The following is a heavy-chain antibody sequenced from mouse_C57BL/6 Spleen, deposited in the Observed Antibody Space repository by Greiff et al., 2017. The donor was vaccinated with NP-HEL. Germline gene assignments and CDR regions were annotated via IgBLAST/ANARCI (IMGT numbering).Heavy chain of an antibody. CDR2: IHPSDSDT. CDR1: GYTFTSYW. D-gene: IGHD2-4*01. Sequence: QVQLQQPGAELVKPGASVKVSCKASGYTFTSYWMHWVKQRPGQGLEWIGRIHPSDSDTNYNQNLKSTATLTVDKSASTAYMQLSSLTSEDSAVYYCARADDDEGNYAMDYWGQGTSVTVSS. J-gene: IGHJ4*01. CDR3: ARADDDEGNYAMDY. V-gene: IGHV1-74*01.